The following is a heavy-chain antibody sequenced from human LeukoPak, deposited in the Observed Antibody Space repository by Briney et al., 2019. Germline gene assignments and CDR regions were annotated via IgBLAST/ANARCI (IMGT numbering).Heavy chain of an antibody. CDR2: ISGSGGST. V-gene: IGHV3-23*01. D-gene: IGHD4-17*01. Sequence: GGSLRLSCAASGFTFSSYAMSWVRQAPGKGLEWVSAISGSGGSTYYADSVKGRFTISRDNSKNTLFLQMNSLRAEDTALYYCARTTSNPYYLHYWGQGTLVTVSS. CDR1: GFTFSSYA. J-gene: IGHJ4*02. CDR3: ARTTSNPYYLHY.